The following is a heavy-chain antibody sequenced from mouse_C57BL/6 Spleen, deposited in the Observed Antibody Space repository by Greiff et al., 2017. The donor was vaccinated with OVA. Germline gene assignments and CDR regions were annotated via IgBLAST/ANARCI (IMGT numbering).Heavy chain of an antibody. V-gene: IGHV7-3*01. Sequence: EVKLVESGGGLVQPGGSLSLSCAASGFTFPDYSMSWVRQPPGKALEWLGFIRNKANGYTTEYSASVKGRFTISRDNSQSILYLQMNALRAEDSATYYCARHYYGSSPFAYWGQGTLVTVSA. CDR1: GFTFPDYS. J-gene: IGHJ3*01. CDR3: ARHYYGSSPFAY. D-gene: IGHD1-1*01. CDR2: IRNKANGYTT.